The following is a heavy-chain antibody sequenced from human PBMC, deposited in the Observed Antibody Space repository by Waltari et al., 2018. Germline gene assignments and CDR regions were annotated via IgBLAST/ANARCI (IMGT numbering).Heavy chain of an antibody. J-gene: IGHJ4*02. CDR3: ARATGIAAAGPTLDY. Sequence: QVQLQESGPGLVKPSETLSLTCTVSGGSISSYYWSWIRQPPGKGLEWIGYIYYSGSTNYNPSLKSRVTISVDTSKNQFSLKLSSVTAADTPVYYCARATGIAAAGPTLDYWGQGTLVTVSS. D-gene: IGHD6-13*01. V-gene: IGHV4-59*01. CDR1: GGSISSYY. CDR2: IYYSGST.